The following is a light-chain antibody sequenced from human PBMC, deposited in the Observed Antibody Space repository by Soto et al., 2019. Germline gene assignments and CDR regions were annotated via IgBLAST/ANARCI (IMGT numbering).Light chain of an antibody. CDR1: QGISNY. CDR2: AAS. Sequence: DIQMTQSPSSLSASVGDRVTITCRASQGISNYLAWYQQKPGKVPKLLIYAASTLQSGVPSRFSGSGSGTDFTLTISSMQSEDVETSSCKDHQTFGQGTKVKIK. CDR3: KDHQT. J-gene: IGKJ1*01. V-gene: IGKV1-27*01.